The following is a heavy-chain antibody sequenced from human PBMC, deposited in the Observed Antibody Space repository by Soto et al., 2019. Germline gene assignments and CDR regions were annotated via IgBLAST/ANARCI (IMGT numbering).Heavy chain of an antibody. Sequence: GGSVRLSCAASGFNFSSYEMNWVRQAPGKGLEWISYISSSANRIYYADSVKGRFTISRDNPKNSLYLQMNSLRAEDTAVYYCARGVYDSNGYSYPWGQGTLVTVSS. CDR1: GFNFSSYE. CDR3: ARGVYDSNGYSYP. CDR2: ISSSANRI. D-gene: IGHD3-22*01. V-gene: IGHV3-48*03. J-gene: IGHJ5*02.